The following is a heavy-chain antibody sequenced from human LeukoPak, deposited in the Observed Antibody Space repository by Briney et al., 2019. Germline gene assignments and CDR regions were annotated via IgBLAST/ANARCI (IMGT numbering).Heavy chain of an antibody. CDR3: ARRTGTYYYDSSGYSPWRYYFDY. CDR2: INHSGTT. CDR1: GGSFSGNY. V-gene: IGHV4-34*01. Sequence: SETLSLTCAVYGGSFSGNYWSWIRQPPGKGLEWIGDINHSGTTNYRPSLKSRVTTSVDTSKNQFSLNLSSVTAADTAVFYCARRTGTYYYDSSGYSPWRYYFDYWGQGTLVTVSS. J-gene: IGHJ4*02. D-gene: IGHD3-22*01.